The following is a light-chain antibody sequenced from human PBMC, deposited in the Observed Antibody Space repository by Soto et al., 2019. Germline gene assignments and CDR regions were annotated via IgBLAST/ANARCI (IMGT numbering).Light chain of an antibody. CDR3: SSFTRSSTLVV. V-gene: IGLV2-14*01. CDR2: EVS. J-gene: IGLJ2*01. CDR1: SSDVGSYNY. Sequence: QSALTQPASVSGSPGQSITISCTGTSSDVGSYNYVSWYHQHPGKAPKLMIYEVSDRPSGISSRFSGSKSGNTASLTISGLQTEDEADYYCSSFTRSSTLVVFGGGTKLTVL.